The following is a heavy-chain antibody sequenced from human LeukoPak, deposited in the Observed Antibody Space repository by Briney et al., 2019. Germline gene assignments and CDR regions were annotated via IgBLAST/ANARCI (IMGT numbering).Heavy chain of an antibody. Sequence: GGSLRLSCAASGFSFSSYAMSWVRQAPGKGLEWVSSISSSSGYINYADSVKGRFTVSRDNAKNSLYLQMNSLRAEDTAVYYCARDSGYCSSTGCYVHYFDYWGQGTLVTVSS. CDR3: ARDSGYCSSTGCYVHYFDY. V-gene: IGHV3-21*01. J-gene: IGHJ4*02. D-gene: IGHD2-2*01. CDR1: GFSFSSYA. CDR2: ISSSSGYI.